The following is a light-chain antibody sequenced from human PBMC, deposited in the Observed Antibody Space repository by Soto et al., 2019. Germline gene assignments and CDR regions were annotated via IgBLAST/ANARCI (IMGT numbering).Light chain of an antibody. J-gene: IGKJ5*01. V-gene: IGKV3D-15*01. Sequence: EIVMTQSPATLSVSPGERATLSCRASQSVSSNLAWYQQKPGQAPRLLIYGASTRATGIPARFSGSGSGTKFFFSFSCLQSEDFAVYYCQDYNNWSTFGQGTRLEIK. CDR2: GAS. CDR1: QSVSSN. CDR3: QDYNNWST.